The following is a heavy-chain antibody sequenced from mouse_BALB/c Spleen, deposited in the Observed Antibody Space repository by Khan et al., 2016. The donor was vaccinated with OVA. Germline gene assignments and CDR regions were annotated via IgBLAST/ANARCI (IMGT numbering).Heavy chain of an antibody. D-gene: IGHD1-1*02. CDR3: AKLLWSHYYAMDY. V-gene: IGHV2-6-5*01. CDR2: IWGGGTT. Sequence: QVQLKESGPGLVAPSQSLSITCTVSGFSLTDYGVGWIRQPPGKGLEWLGVIWGGGTTYYNSALKPRLSISKDNSKSQVFLKMNSLQTADTAMYYCAKLLWSHYYAMDYWGQGTSVTVSS. CDR1: GFSLTDYG. J-gene: IGHJ4*01.